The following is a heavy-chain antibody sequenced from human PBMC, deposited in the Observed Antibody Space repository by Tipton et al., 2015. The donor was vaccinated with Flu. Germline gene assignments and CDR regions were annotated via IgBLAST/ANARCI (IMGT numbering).Heavy chain of an antibody. CDR1: GDSIGSDYY. V-gene: IGHV4-59*12. D-gene: IGHD2-2*01. J-gene: IGHJ4*02. Sequence: TLSLTCSVSGDSIGSDYYWGWIRQPPGKGLEWIGYIYNSQYTKYNPSLKSRVTISVDTSKKQFSLQLRSVTAADTAVYYCARDPSLGMPDYFDSWGQGTLVTASS. CDR2: IYNSQYT. CDR3: ARDPSLGMPDYFDS.